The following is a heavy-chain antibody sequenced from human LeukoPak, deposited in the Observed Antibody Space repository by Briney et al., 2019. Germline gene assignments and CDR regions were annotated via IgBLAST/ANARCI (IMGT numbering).Heavy chain of an antibody. CDR2: INTNTGNP. D-gene: IGHD3-10*01. CDR3: ARGGSGSGDY. CDR1: GYTFTNYA. J-gene: IGHJ4*02. Sequence: ASVKVSCKASGYTFTNYAMNWVRQAPGQGLEWMGWINTNTGNPTYAQGFTGRFVFSLDTSVSTAYLQISSLRAENTAVYYCARGGSGSGDYWGQGTLVTVSS. V-gene: IGHV7-4-1*02.